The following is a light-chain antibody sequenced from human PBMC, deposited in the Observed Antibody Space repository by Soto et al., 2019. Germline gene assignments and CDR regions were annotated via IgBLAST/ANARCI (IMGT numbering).Light chain of an antibody. CDR1: KLGDKY. J-gene: IGLJ1*01. V-gene: IGLV3-1*01. CDR3: QAWDSSNACV. Sequence: SYELTQPPSVSVSPGQTASITCSGDKLGDKYACWYQQKPGQSPVLVIYQDSKRPSGIPERFSGSNSGNTATLTISGTQAMDEADYYYQAWDSSNACVFGTGTKLTVL. CDR2: QDS.